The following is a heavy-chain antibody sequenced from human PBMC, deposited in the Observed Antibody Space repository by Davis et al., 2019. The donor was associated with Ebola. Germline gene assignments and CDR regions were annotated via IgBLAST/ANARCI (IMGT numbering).Heavy chain of an antibody. Sequence: PGGSLRLSCKGSGYRFTNRWIGWVRQKTGKGLEWMGIIYPADSDTRYSPSFQGQVTMSVDKSITTASLQWSSLKASDTAMYYCARRITGTTRATFDIWGQGTMVTVSS. CDR2: IYPADSDT. CDR3: ARRITGTTRATFDI. V-gene: IGHV5-51*01. CDR1: GYRFTNRW. J-gene: IGHJ3*02. D-gene: IGHD1-7*01.